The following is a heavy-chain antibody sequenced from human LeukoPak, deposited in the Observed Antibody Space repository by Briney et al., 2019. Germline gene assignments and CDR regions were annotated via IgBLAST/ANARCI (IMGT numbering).Heavy chain of an antibody. Sequence: GGSLRLSCAAPGFTLSTYSMNWVRQAPGKGLEWVSYISSSGSTIYYADSVKGRFTISRDNAKNSLYLQMNSLRAEDTAVYYCVRVITFRYYCDYWGQGTLVTVSS. CDR2: ISSSGSTI. J-gene: IGHJ4*02. V-gene: IGHV3-48*01. D-gene: IGHD3-22*01. CDR1: GFTLSTYS. CDR3: VRVITFRYYCDY.